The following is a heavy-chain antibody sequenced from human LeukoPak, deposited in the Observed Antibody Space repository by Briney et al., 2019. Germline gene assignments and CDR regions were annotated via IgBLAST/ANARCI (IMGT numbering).Heavy chain of an antibody. Sequence: PSETLSLTCSVSGGSISSSTYYGGWIRQPPGKGLEWIGSIYYSGDTYYNPSLKSRVTISIDTSKNQFSLKVRSVTAADTAVYYCARTYGSGSQRGYFQHWSQGTLVTVSS. CDR3: ARTYGSGSQRGYFQH. J-gene: IGHJ1*01. V-gene: IGHV4-39*01. CDR1: GGSISSSTYY. D-gene: IGHD3-10*01. CDR2: IYYSGDT.